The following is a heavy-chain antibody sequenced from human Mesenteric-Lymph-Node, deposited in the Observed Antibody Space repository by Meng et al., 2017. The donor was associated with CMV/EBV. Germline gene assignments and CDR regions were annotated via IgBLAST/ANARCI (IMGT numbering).Heavy chain of an antibody. CDR1: GFTFSDYY. D-gene: IGHD3-3*01. CDR3: ARAVAGVKIFGVVKNFGIDV. CDR2: TNSRNATI. V-gene: IGHV3-11*01. Sequence: GESLKISCAASGFTFSDYYMSWVRQAPGKGLQWVSYTNSRNATIFYADSVKGRFTISWDNAKNSLYLQMNSLITEDTAVYYCARAVAGVKIFGVVKNFGIDVWGQGTTVTVSS. J-gene: IGHJ6*02.